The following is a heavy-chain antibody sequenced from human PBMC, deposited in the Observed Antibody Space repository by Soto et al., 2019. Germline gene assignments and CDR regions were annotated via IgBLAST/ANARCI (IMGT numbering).Heavy chain of an antibody. CDR3: ARDLWGYCGTDCYPLDV. CDR2: IYYGGTT. CDR1: GDSFSPNY. V-gene: IGHV4-59*12. Sequence: TLSLTCTVSGDSFSPNYWIWIRQPPGKGLEWVGYIYYGGTTSYNPSLQSRVTISLETSKSQFSLRLTSVTAADTAVYYCARDLWGYCGTDCYPLDVWGQGTTVTVSS. J-gene: IGHJ6*02. D-gene: IGHD2-21*02.